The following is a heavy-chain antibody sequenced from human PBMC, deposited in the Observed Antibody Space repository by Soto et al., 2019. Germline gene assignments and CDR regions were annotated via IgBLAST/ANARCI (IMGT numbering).Heavy chain of an antibody. V-gene: IGHV1-69*08. CDR1: GGTFSSYT. CDR2: IIPILGIA. D-gene: IGHD2-2*01. Sequence: QVQLVQSGAEVKKPGSSVKVSCKASGGTFSSYTISWVRQAPGQGLEWMGRIIPILGIANYAQKFQGRVTITADKSTSTAYMELSSLISEDTAVYYCARDTDCSSTSCPTFYGMDVWGQGTTVTVSS. J-gene: IGHJ6*02. CDR3: ARDTDCSSTSCPTFYGMDV.